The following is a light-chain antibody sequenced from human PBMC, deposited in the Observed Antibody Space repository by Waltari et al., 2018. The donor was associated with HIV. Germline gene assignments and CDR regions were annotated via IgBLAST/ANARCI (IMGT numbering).Light chain of an antibody. Sequence: DIQMTQSPSSLSASTWDTVSTHCRASQDISNSFYLFQLQPGKAPKHLVHGALILQRGVPSRFSGSGSGTDYTLTITGLEAEDFATYFCQQYYGVPLTFGGGTRVDI. CDR3: QQYYGVPLT. J-gene: IGKJ4*01. CDR2: GAL. V-gene: IGKV1-NL1*01. CDR1: QDISNS.